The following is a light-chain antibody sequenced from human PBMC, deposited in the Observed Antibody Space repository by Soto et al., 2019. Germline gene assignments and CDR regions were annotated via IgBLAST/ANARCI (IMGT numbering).Light chain of an antibody. Sequence: IVLTQSPVTLSLSPGERATLSCRASRTVENNYVAWYQQKPGQAPRLLVDDASSRVADIPDRFSGSGSGTDFTLTISRVEPEDFAVYYCQQCATSPRTFGPGTRVEIK. CDR2: DAS. CDR3: QQCATSPRT. V-gene: IGKV3-20*01. J-gene: IGKJ1*01. CDR1: RTVENNY.